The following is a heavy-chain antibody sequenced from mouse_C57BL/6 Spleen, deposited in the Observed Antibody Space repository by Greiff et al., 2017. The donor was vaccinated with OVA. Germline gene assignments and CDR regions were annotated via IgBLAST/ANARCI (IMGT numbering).Heavy chain of an antibody. CDR2: ISSGGSYT. V-gene: IGHV5-6*01. Sequence: EVQVVESGGDLVKPGGSLKLSCAASGFTFSSYGMSWVRQTPDKRLEWVATISSGGSYTYYPDSVKGRFTISRDNAKNTLYLQMSSLKSEDTAMYYCASYGSREDAMDYWGQGPSVTVSS. CDR3: ASYGSREDAMDY. CDR1: GFTFSSYG. D-gene: IGHD1-1*01. J-gene: IGHJ4*01.